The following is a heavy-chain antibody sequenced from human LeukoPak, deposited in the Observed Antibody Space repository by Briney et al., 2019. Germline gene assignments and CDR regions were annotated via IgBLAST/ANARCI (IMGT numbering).Heavy chain of an antibody. Sequence: GASVKVSCKASGGTFSSYAISWVRQAPGQGLEWMGRIIPIFGTANYAQKCQGRVTITADKSTSTAYMELSSLRSEDTAVYYCARDKNGYYYDSSGYYSFDYWGQGTLVTVSS. J-gene: IGHJ4*02. CDR2: IIPIFGTA. CDR1: GGTFSSYA. V-gene: IGHV1-69*06. CDR3: ARDKNGYYYDSSGYYSFDY. D-gene: IGHD3-22*01.